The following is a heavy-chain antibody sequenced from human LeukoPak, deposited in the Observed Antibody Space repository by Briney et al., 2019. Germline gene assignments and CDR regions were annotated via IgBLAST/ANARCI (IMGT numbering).Heavy chain of an antibody. CDR2: IIGSGAGSGGST. J-gene: IGHJ4*02. V-gene: IGHV3-23*01. Sequence: PGGSLRLSCAASGFTFSSYVMSWVRQAPGKGLEWVSVIIGSGAGSGGSTYYADSVKGRFTISRDNSKNTLYLQMNSLRAEDTAVYYCAARPSSGWYSYWGQGTLVTVSS. CDR3: AARPSSGWYSY. CDR1: GFTFSSYV. D-gene: IGHD6-19*01.